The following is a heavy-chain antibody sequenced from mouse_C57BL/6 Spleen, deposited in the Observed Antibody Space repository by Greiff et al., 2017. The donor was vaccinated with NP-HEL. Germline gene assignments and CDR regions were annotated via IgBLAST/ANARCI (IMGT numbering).Heavy chain of an antibody. J-gene: IGHJ1*03. CDR3: TRSDGYYWYFDD. Sequence: VKLQQPGTELVKPGASVKLSCKASGYTFTSYWMHWVKQRPVQGLEWIGNINPSNGGTNYNEKFKSKATLTVDKSSSTAYMQLSSLPSEDSAVYYCTRSDGYYWYFDDWGTGTTVTVSS. CDR2: INPSNGGT. CDR1: GYTFTSYW. V-gene: IGHV1-53*01. D-gene: IGHD2-3*01.